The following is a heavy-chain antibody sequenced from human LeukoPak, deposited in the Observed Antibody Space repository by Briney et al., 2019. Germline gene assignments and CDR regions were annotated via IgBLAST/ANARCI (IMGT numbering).Heavy chain of an antibody. CDR2: IYYSGST. V-gene: IGHV4-59*08. D-gene: IGHD3-22*01. CDR3: ARQTYYYDSSGLYYYGMDV. Sequence: SETLSLTCTVSGGSISSYYWSWIRQPPGKGLEWIGYIYYSGSTNYNPSLKSRVTISVDTSKNQFSLKLSSVTAADTAVYYCARQTYYYDSSGLYYYGMDVWGQGTTVTVFS. CDR1: GGSISSYY. J-gene: IGHJ6*02.